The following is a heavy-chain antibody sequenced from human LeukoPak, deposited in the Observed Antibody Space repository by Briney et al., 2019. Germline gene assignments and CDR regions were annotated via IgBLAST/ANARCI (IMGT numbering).Heavy chain of an antibody. V-gene: IGHV3-48*01. CDR3: AREDHTYCSSTSCYDAFDI. D-gene: IGHD2-2*01. CDR1: GFTFSSYG. CDR2: ISSSSSTI. Sequence: GGSLRLSCAASGFTFSSYGMHWVRQAPGKGLEWVSYISSSSSTIYYADSVKGRFTISRDNAKNSLYLQMNSLRAEDTAVYYCAREDHTYCSSTSCYDAFDIWGQGTMVTVSS. J-gene: IGHJ3*02.